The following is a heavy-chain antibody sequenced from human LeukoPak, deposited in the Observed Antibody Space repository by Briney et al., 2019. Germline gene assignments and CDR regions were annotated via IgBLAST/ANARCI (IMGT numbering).Heavy chain of an antibody. CDR2: ISGSGGKT. CDR1: GFTVGNNY. V-gene: IGHV3-23*01. Sequence: PGGSLRLSCAASGFTVGNNYMNWVRQAPGKGLEWVSAISGSGGKTYYADSVKGRFTISRDNSQNTLYLYMNSLRADDTAVYYCGKEMTSMVTVEYWGQGTLVTVSS. J-gene: IGHJ4*02. CDR3: GKEMTSMVTVEY. D-gene: IGHD5-18*01.